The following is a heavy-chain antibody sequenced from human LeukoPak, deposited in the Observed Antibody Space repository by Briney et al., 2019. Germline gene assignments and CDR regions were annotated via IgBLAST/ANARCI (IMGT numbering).Heavy chain of an antibody. CDR1: GDSISRYY. Sequence: SETLSLTCTVSGDSISRYYWSWIRQPAGKGLEWIGRIYNGGIITYNPSLKSRVTMSIDTSNNQFSLRLRFVTAADTAVYYCARDHDPKSLRYFDWLSKRHGAFDYWGQGTMVTVSS. D-gene: IGHD3-9*01. J-gene: IGHJ3*01. V-gene: IGHV4-4*07. CDR3: ARDHDPKSLRYFDWLSKRHGAFDY. CDR2: IYNGGII.